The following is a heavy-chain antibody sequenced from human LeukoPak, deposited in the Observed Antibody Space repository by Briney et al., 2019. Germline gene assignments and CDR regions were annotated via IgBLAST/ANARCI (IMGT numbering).Heavy chain of an antibody. V-gene: IGHV3-23*01. CDR1: GFTFSSYA. CDR2: ISGSGGST. CDR3: AKGGGYSYGHPYYYGMDV. J-gene: IGHJ6*02. D-gene: IGHD5-18*01. Sequence: PGGSLRLSCAASGFTFSSYAMSWVRQAPGKGLEWVSAISGSGGSTYYADSVKGRFTISRDNSKNTLYLQMNSLRAEDTAVYYCAKGGGYSYGHPYYYGMDVWGQGTTVTVSS.